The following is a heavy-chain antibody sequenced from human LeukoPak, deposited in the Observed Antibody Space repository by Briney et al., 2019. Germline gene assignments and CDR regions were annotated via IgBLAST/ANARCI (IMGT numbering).Heavy chain of an antibody. Sequence: GGSLRLSCTASGFTVSSNYMSWVRQAPGKGLELVSVIYNGGSTKYADSVKGRFTISRDNSENMLYLQMNSLRDEDTAVYSCARASQWLAVDYWGQGTLVTVSS. D-gene: IGHD6-19*01. CDR1: GFTVSSNY. J-gene: IGHJ4*02. V-gene: IGHV3-66*01. CDR3: ARASQWLAVDY. CDR2: IYNGGST.